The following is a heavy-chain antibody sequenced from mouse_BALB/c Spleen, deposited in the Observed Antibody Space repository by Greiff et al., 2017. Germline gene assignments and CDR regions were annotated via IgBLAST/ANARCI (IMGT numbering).Heavy chain of an antibody. J-gene: IGHJ4*01. CDR1: GFTFSSYA. V-gene: IGHV5-6-5*01. CDR3: ARRMEY. Sequence: DVKLVESGGGLVKPGGSLKLSCAASGFTFSSYAMSWVRKTPEKRLAWVASISSGGSTYYPDSVKGRFTISRDNARNILYLQMSSLRSEDTAMYYCARRMEYWGQGTTVTVSS. CDR2: ISSGGST.